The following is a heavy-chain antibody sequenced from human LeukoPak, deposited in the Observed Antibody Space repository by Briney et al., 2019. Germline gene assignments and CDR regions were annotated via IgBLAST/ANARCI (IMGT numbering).Heavy chain of an antibody. CDR2: ISYDGSNK. D-gene: IGHD3-10*01. V-gene: IGHV3-30-3*01. Sequence: GGSLRLSCAASGFTFSSYAMHWVRQAPGKGLEWVAVISYDGSNKYYADSVKGRFTISRDNSKNTLYLQMNSLRAEDTAVYYCARGNPYYYGSFGVYWGQGTLVTVSS. J-gene: IGHJ4*02. CDR3: ARGNPYYYGSFGVY. CDR1: GFTFSSYA.